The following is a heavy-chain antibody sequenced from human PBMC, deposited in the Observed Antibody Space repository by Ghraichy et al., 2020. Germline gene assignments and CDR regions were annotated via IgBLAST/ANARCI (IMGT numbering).Heavy chain of an antibody. CDR3: AQIMSRSGSSSGGGNSPTYYYYGRDV. Sequence: SGPTLVKPTQTLTLTCTFSGFSLSTSGMCVSWIRQPPGKALEWLALIDWDDDKYYSTSLKTRLTISKDTSKNQVVLTMTNMDPVDTATDYCAQIMSRSGSSSGGGNSPTYYYYGRDVWGQGTTVTVS. CDR1: GFSLSTSGMC. CDR2: IDWDDDK. J-gene: IGHJ6*02. D-gene: IGHD6-6*01. V-gene: IGHV2-70*01.